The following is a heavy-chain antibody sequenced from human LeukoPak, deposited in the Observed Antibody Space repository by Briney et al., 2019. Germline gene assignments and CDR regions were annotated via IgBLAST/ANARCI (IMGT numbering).Heavy chain of an antibody. D-gene: IGHD6-13*01. J-gene: IGHJ6*03. CDR3: ARGEGQLVRYYYMDV. CDR1: SVSLTNYY. CDR2: IFFSGTT. Sequence: SETLSLTCTVSSVSLTNYYWSWIRQPPGKGLEWIGYIFFSGTTNYNPSLKSRVTISVDTSKNQFSLKLSSVTAADTAVYYCARGEGQLVRYYYMDVWGKGTTVTISS. V-gene: IGHV4-59*12.